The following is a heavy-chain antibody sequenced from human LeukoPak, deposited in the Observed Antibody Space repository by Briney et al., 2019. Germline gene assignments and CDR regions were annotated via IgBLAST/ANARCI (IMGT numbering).Heavy chain of an antibody. CDR3: ARSWLVYYWYYGMDV. D-gene: IGHD5/OR15-5a*01. CDR1: GFTFSSYS. Sequence: GGSLRLSCAASGFTFSSYSMNWVRQAPGKGLEWVSSISSSSSYIYYADSVKGRFTISRDNAKNSLYLQMNSLRAEDTAVYYRARSWLVYYWYYGMDVWGQGTTVTVSS. J-gene: IGHJ6*02. V-gene: IGHV3-21*01. CDR2: ISSSSSYI.